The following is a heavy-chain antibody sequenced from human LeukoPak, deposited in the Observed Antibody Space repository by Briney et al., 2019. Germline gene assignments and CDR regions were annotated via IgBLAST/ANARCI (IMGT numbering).Heavy chain of an antibody. CDR2: IYYSGST. CDR1: GGSFSGYY. D-gene: IGHD5-24*01. J-gene: IGHJ4*02. V-gene: IGHV4-34*01. Sequence: SETLSLTCTVYGGSFSGYYWSWIRQPPGKGLEWIGSIYYSGSTYYNPSLKSRVTISVDTSKNQFSLKLSSVTAADTAVYYCARERDSYDYWGQGTLVTVSS. CDR3: ARERDSYDY.